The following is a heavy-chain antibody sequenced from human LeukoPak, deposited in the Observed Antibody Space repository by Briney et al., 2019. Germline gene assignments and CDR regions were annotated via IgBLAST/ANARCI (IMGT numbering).Heavy chain of an antibody. D-gene: IGHD3-3*01. CDR2: ISYDGSNK. V-gene: IGHV3-30-3*01. CDR1: GFTFSSYA. Sequence: GGSLRLSCAASGFTFSSYAMHWVRQAPGKGPEWVAVISYDGSNKYYADSVKGRFTISRDNSKNTLYLQMNSLRAEDTAVYYCARDYDFWSGYYFSGGYGMDVWGQGTTVTVSS. J-gene: IGHJ6*02. CDR3: ARDYDFWSGYYFSGGYGMDV.